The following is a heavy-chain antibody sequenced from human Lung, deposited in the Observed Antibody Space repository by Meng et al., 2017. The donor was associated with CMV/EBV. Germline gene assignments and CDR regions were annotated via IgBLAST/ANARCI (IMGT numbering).Heavy chain of an antibody. CDR2: INPNSGGT. CDR3: ARRQYKLVGLAGFDI. CDR1: GYTFTGYY. J-gene: IGHJ3*02. V-gene: IGHV1-2*02. Sequence: ASXXVSXKASGYTFTGYYMHWVRQAPGQGLEWMGWINPNSGGTNYAQKFQGRVTMTRDTSISTAYMELSRLRSDDTAVYYCARRQYKLVGLAGFDIWRQGTMVTVSS. D-gene: IGHD2-2*01.